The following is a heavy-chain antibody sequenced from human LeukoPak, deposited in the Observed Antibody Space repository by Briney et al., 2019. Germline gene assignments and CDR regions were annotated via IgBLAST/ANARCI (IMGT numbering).Heavy chain of an antibody. CDR3: ARGKTRLSVWLAAFDI. V-gene: IGHV3-21*01. CDR1: VFTFSSYS. D-gene: IGHD3-9*01. J-gene: IGHJ3*02. Sequence: GGSLRLSCAASVFTFSSYSMNWVRQAPGKGLEWVSSISSSSSYIYYADSVKGRFTISRDNAKNSLYLQMNSLRAEDTAVYYCARGKTRLSVWLAAFDIWGQGTMVTVSS. CDR2: ISSSSSYI.